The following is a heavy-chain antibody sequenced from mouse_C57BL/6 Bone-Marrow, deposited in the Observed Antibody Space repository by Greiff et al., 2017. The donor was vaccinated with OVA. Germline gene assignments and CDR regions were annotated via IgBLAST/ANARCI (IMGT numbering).Heavy chain of an antibody. CDR1: GYSITSGYY. CDR3: AIERQLRLRLAWIAY. Sequence: EVKLVESGPGLVKPSQSLYLTCSVTGYSITSGYYWNWIRQFPGNKLEWMGYRSYDGSNNYNPSLKNRITMTRDTSKNQFFLKLNSVTTEDTAKYYCAIERQLRLRLAWIAYWGQGTLVTVSA. D-gene: IGHD3-2*02. J-gene: IGHJ3*01. CDR2: RSYDGSN. V-gene: IGHV3-6*01.